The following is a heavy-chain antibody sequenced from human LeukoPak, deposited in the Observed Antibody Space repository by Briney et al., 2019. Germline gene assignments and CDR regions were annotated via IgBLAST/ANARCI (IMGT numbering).Heavy chain of an antibody. CDR1: GYTFTGYY. CDR3: ARSYYDSSGYFWWSAFDI. CDR2: INPNSGGT. D-gene: IGHD3-22*01. J-gene: IGHJ3*02. Sequence: ASVKVSCKASGYTFTGYYMHWVRQAPGQGLEWMGWINPNSGGTNYAQKFQGRVTITADKSTSTAYMELSSLRSEDTAVYYCARSYYDSSGYFWWSAFDIWGQGTMVTVSS. V-gene: IGHV1-2*02.